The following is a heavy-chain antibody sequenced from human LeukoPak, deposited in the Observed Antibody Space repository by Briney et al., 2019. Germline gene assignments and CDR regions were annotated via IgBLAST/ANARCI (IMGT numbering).Heavy chain of an antibody. CDR2: ISSSGSTI. CDR3: ASNKYSSGWYEDY. D-gene: IGHD6-19*01. J-gene: IGHJ4*02. Sequence: PGGSLRLSCAASGFTFSDYYMSWIRQAPGKGLEWVSYISSSGSTIYYADSVKGRFTISGDNAKNSLYLQMNSLRAEDTAVYYCASNKYSSGWYEDYWGQGTLVTVSS. V-gene: IGHV3-11*01. CDR1: GFTFSDYY.